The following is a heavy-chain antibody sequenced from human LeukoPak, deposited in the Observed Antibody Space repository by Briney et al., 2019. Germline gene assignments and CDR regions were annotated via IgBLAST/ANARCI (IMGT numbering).Heavy chain of an antibody. J-gene: IGHJ4*02. Sequence: GSSVTVSCTASGGTFSSYAISWVRQAPGQGLEWMGGIIPIFGTANYAQKFQGRATITADESTSTAYMELSSLRSEDTAVYYCARGYCSGGSCYLDYWGQGTLVTVPS. V-gene: IGHV1-69*01. D-gene: IGHD2-15*01. CDR1: GGTFSSYA. CDR3: ARGYCSGGSCYLDY. CDR2: IIPIFGTA.